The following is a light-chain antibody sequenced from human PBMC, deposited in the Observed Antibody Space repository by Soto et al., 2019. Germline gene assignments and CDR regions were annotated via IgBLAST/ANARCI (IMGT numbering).Light chain of an antibody. J-gene: IGLJ2*01. V-gene: IGLV1-44*01. CDR1: SSNIGSKT. Sequence: QSVLTQPPSASGTPGQRVTISCSGSSSNIGSKTVNWYQQLPGTAPKLLIYSNNQRPSGVPDRFSGSKSGTSASLAISGLQSEDEAHYYCVAWDDSLNGVVFGGGTKLTVL. CDR2: SNN. CDR3: VAWDDSLNGVV.